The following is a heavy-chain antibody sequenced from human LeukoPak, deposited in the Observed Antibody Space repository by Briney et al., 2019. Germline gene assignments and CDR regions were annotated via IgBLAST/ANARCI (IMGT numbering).Heavy chain of an antibody. Sequence: SQILSLTCAISGDSVSSNSADWNWIRQSPSRGLEWLGRTYYRSKWYNDYAVSVKSRIIINADTSKNQFSLQLNSVTPEDTAVYYCARDDYLAVAGIYYYYGMDVWGQGTTVTVSS. CDR2: TYYRSKWYN. CDR3: ARDDYLAVAGIYYYYGMDV. V-gene: IGHV6-1*01. J-gene: IGHJ6*02. D-gene: IGHD6-19*01. CDR1: GDSVSSNSAD.